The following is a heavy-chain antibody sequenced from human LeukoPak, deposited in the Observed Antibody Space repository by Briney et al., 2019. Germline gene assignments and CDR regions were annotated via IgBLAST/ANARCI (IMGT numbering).Heavy chain of an antibody. Sequence: GGSLRLSCEASGFTFRDHWMTWVRQAPGKGPEWVANVKQDGTEKFYVDSVKGRFTISRDNGKNSLYLQMNSLRVEDTAIYYCARAGGTSWADYWGQGTLVTVSS. CDR3: ARAGGTSWADY. V-gene: IGHV3-7*01. D-gene: IGHD6-13*01. CDR1: GFTFRDHW. CDR2: VKQDGTEK. J-gene: IGHJ4*02.